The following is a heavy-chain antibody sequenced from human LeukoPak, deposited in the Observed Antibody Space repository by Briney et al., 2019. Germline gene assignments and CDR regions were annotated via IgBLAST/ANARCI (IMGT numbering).Heavy chain of an antibody. J-gene: IGHJ4*02. Sequence: GGSLRLSCAASGFTFSSYWMHWVRQAPGKGLVWVSRINSDGSSTSYADSVKGRFTISRDNAKNTLYLQMNSLRAEDTAAYYCAKTYYYDSSGYYYGAYYFDYWGQGTLVTVSS. V-gene: IGHV3-74*01. CDR3: AKTYYYDSSGYYYGAYYFDY. CDR1: GFTFSSYW. D-gene: IGHD3-22*01. CDR2: INSDGSST.